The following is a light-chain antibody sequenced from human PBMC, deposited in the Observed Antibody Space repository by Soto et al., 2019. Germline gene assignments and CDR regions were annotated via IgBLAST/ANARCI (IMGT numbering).Light chain of an antibody. V-gene: IGKV3-15*01. J-gene: IGKJ2*01. CDR2: GAT. CDR1: QPVSRN. CDR3: RQYNNWPYT. Sequence: EIVMTQSPATLSVSPGERVTLSCRASQPVSRNFAWYRQKPGQAPTLVIYGATTRATGIPARFSGSGSGTEVTLTISSLLSEDFAVYYCRQYNNWPYTFGRGTKLEIK.